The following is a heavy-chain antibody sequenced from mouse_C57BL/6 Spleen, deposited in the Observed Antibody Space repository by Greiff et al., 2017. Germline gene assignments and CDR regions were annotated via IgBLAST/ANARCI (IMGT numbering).Heavy chain of an antibody. CDR1: GYSITSGYY. D-gene: IGHD3-3*01. CDR3: AREPGTGYWYFDV. V-gene: IGHV3-6*01. J-gene: IGHJ1*03. CDR2: ISYDGSN. Sequence: DVKLVESGPGLVKPSQSLSLTCSVTGYSITSGYYWNWIRQFPGNKLEWMGYISYDGSNNYNPSLKNRISITRDTSKNQFFLKLNSVTTEDTATYYCAREPGTGYWYFDVWGTGTTVTVSS.